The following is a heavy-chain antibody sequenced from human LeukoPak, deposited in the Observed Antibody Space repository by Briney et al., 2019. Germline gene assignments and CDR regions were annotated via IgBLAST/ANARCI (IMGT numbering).Heavy chain of an antibody. CDR3: ARVLLIGDYFDY. D-gene: IGHD3-22*01. Sequence: PSETLSLTCAVYGGSFSGYYWSWIRQPPGKGLEWIGEINHSGSTNYNPSLKSRVTISVDTSKNQFSLKLSSVTAADTAVYYCARVLLIGDYFDYWGQGTLVTVSS. V-gene: IGHV4-34*01. CDR2: INHSGST. CDR1: GGSFSGYY. J-gene: IGHJ4*02.